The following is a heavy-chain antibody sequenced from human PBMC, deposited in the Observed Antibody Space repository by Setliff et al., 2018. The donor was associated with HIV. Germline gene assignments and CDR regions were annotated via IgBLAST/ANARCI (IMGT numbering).Heavy chain of an antibody. CDR1: GFTFTTYS. CDR3: ARERFWSGYYNSKLGYNWFDP. J-gene: IGHJ5*02. V-gene: IGHV3-21*01. Sequence: PGGSLRLSCAASGFTFTTYSMNWVRQAPGKGLEWVSSISGSGSSIYYADSVKGRITISRDNSKNTLYLQMNSLRPEDTAVYYCARERFWSGYYNSKLGYNWFDPWGQGTLVTVSS. CDR2: ISGSGSSI. D-gene: IGHD3-3*01.